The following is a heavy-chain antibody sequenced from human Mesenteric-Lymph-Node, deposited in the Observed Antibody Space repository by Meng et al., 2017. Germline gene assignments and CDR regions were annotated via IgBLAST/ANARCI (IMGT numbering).Heavy chain of an antibody. CDR2: IHDSGST. CDR1: GGSISSGGYY. J-gene: IGHJ5*02. Sequence: QVHLQESGPGLVKPSQPLSLTCTVSGGSISSGGYYWSWIRQHPGKGLEWIGYIHDSGSTYYNPSLKSRVTISADTSKNQFSLKLSSVTAADTAVYYCARASYGSGSPLGESWFDPWGQGTLVTVSS. D-gene: IGHD3-10*01. CDR3: ARASYGSGSPLGESWFDP. V-gene: IGHV4-31*03.